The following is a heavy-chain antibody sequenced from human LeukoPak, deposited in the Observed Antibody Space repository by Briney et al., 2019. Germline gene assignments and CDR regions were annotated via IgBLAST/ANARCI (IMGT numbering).Heavy chain of an antibody. CDR1: GGSISSYY. D-gene: IGHD6-19*01. Sequence: SETLSLTCTVSGGSISSYYWSWIRQPPGKGLEWIGYIYYSGSTNYNPSLKSRVTISVDTSKNQFSLKLSSVTAADTAVYYCARNKIAVAGKGSWFDPWGQGTLVTVSS. CDR2: IYYSGST. CDR3: ARNKIAVAGKGSWFDP. V-gene: IGHV4-59*01. J-gene: IGHJ5*02.